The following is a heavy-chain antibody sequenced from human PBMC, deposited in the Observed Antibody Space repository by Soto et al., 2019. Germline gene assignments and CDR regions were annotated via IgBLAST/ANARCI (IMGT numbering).Heavy chain of an antibody. CDR3: TSGDWLDP. CDR2: IRSKAYGGTT. CDR1: GFTFGNYA. J-gene: IGHJ5*02. V-gene: IGHV3-49*03. Sequence: GSLRLACTASGFTFGNYAMSWFRQVPGKGLEWVGFIRSKAYGGTTEYAASVKGRFTISRDDSKSIAYLQMNSLKTEDTAVYYCTSGDWLDPWGQGTLVTVSS.